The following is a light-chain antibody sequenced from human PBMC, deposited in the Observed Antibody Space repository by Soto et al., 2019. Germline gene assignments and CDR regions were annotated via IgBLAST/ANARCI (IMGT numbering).Light chain of an antibody. CDR3: QKYSSVPFT. Sequence: DIQMTQSPSSLSASVGDTVSITSRASQGIYNYLAWYQKKPGKPPKPLISATSTLHSGVPSRFSGSGSGTDFSLTISSLQPEDVATYYCQKYSSVPFTFGPGTTVDIK. J-gene: IGKJ3*01. V-gene: IGKV1-27*01. CDR1: QGIYNY. CDR2: ATS.